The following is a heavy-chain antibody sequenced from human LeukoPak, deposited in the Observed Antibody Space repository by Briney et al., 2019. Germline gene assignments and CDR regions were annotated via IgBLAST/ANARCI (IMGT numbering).Heavy chain of an antibody. D-gene: IGHD3-16*02. CDR1: GFTFDDYA. V-gene: IGHV3-9*01. CDR3: AKDVNRLGELSPFDY. J-gene: IGHJ4*02. CDR2: ISWNSGSI. Sequence: GGSLRLSCAASGFTFDDYAMPWVRQAPGKGLERVSGISWNSGSIGYADSVKGRFTISRDNAKNSLYLQMNSLRAEDTALYYCAKDVNRLGELSPFDYWGQGTLVTVSS.